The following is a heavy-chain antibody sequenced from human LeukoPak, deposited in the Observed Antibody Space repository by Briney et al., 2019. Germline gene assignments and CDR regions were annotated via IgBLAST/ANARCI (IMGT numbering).Heavy chain of an antibody. Sequence: ASVKVSCKASGYRITSYGISWVRQAPGKGLEWVSAFDGVYNHIHYADSVRGRFTISRDNSRNTLYLQMSNLRADDTAMYYCSRDRSRGYSFTWGQGTLVTVS. CDR2: FDGVYNHI. CDR3: SRDRSRGYSFT. CDR1: GYRITSYG. D-gene: IGHD5-12*01. J-gene: IGHJ5*02. V-gene: IGHV3-23*01.